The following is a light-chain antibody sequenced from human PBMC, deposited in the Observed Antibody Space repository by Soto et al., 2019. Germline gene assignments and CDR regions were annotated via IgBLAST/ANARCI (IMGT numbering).Light chain of an antibody. V-gene: IGLV2-11*01. CDR1: SNDVGNYNY. CDR2: DVM. Sequence: QSPLTQHRSVSGSPGPSVTISFTGTSNDVGNYNYVSWYHQHPGKVPKLIIYDVMRRPSGVPDRFSASKSANTASLTISGLQADDEADYYCCSYAGSYWMFGGRTKVTVL. CDR3: CSYAGSYWM. J-gene: IGLJ3*02.